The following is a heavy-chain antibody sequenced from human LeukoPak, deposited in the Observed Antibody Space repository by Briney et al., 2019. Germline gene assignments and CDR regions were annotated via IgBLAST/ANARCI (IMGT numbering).Heavy chain of an antibody. CDR3: ARDWAPVGAVGADAFDI. CDR1: GFTFSSYE. V-gene: IGHV3-48*03. CDR2: ISSSGSTI. Sequence: PGGSLRLSCAASGFTFSSYEMNWVRQAPGKGLEWVPYISSSGSTIYYADSVKGRFTISRDNAKNSLYLQMNSLRAEDTAVYYCARDWAPVGAVGADAFDIWGQGTMVTVSS. D-gene: IGHD1-26*01. J-gene: IGHJ3*02.